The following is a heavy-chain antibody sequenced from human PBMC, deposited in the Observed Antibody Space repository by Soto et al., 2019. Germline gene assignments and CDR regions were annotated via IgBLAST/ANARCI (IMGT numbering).Heavy chain of an antibody. Sequence: QVQLVQSGAEVKKPGASVKVSCKASGYTFTSYGISWVRQAPGQGLEWMGWISAYNGNTNYAQKRQXXXTXXTDTSTSTADMELRSLRSDDTAVYYCARVQGSYSNPPAFEIWGQGTMVTVS. V-gene: IGHV1-18*01. CDR2: ISAYNGNT. CDR1: GYTFTSYG. J-gene: IGHJ3*02. CDR3: ARVQGSYSNPPAFEI. D-gene: IGHD1-26*01.